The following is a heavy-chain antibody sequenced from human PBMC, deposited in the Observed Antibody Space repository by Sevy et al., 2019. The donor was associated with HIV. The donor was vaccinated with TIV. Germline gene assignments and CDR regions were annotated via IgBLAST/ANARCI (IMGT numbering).Heavy chain of an antibody. CDR1: GYTLTQLS. D-gene: IGHD3-22*01. V-gene: IGHV1-24*01. CDR2: FDPEDGTT. J-gene: IGHJ4*02. Sequence: ASVKVSCKVSGYTLTQLSMHWVRQTPGKGLEWIGRFDPEDGTTIYAQKFQGRVTMTEDTSTDTAYLELSSLRSEDTAVYYCATTREYYSDNSGYLDYWGRGTLVTVSS. CDR3: ATTREYYSDNSGYLDY.